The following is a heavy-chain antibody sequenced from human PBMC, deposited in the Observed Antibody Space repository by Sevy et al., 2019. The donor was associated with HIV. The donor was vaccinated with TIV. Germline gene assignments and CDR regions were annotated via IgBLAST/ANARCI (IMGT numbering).Heavy chain of an antibody. J-gene: IGHJ4*02. D-gene: IGHD3-16*02. CDR2: ISSSSSYI. Sequence: GGSLRLSCAASGFTVTSNYVSWVRQAPGKGLEWVSSISSSSSYIYYADSVKGRFTISRDNAKNSLYLQMNSLRAEDTAVYYCAREEEDYVWGTSRDLTFFDYWGQGTLVTVSS. V-gene: IGHV3-21*01. CDR1: GFTVTSNY. CDR3: AREEEDYVWGTSRDLTFFDY.